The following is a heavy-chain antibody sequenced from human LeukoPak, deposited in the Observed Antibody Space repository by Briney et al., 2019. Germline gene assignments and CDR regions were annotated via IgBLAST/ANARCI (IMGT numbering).Heavy chain of an antibody. V-gene: IGHV4-59*08. D-gene: IGHD3-22*01. CDR2: IYYSGST. CDR1: GGSISSYY. CDR3: ARHSTYYYDSSGYLDY. Sequence: KPSETLPLTCTVSGGSISSYYWSWIRQPPGKGLEWIGYIYYSGSTDYNPSLKSRVTISVDTSKNQFSLKLSSVTAADTAVYYCARHSTYYYDSSGYLDYWGQGTLVTVSS. J-gene: IGHJ4*02.